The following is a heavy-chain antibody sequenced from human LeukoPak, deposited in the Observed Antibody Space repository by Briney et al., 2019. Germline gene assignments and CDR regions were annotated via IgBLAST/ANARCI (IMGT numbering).Heavy chain of an antibody. D-gene: IGHD3-22*01. CDR1: GYTFTGYY. CDR3: ARVRYDSSGYFY. V-gene: IGHV1-2*06. Sequence: ASVKVSCKASGYTFTGYYMHWVRQAPGQGLEWMGRINPNSGGTNYAQKFQGRVTMPRDTSISTAYMELSRLRSDDTAVYYCARVRYDSSGYFYWGQGTLVTVSS. CDR2: INPNSGGT. J-gene: IGHJ4*02.